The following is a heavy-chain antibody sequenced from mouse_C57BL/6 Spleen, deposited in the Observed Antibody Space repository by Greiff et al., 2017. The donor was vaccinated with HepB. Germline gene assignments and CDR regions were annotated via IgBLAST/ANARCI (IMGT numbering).Heavy chain of an antibody. CDR3: AGTADCGNYWYFGV. D-gene: IGHD2-1*01. V-gene: IGHV1-52*01. Sequence: QVQLQQPGAELVRPGSSVKLSCKASGYTFTSYWMHWVKQRPIQGLEWIGNIDPSDSETNYNQKFKDKATLTVDKSSSTAYMQLSSLTSEDSAVYYCAGTADCGNYWYFGVWGTGTTVTVAS. J-gene: IGHJ1*03. CDR2: IDPSDSET. CDR1: GYTFTSYW.